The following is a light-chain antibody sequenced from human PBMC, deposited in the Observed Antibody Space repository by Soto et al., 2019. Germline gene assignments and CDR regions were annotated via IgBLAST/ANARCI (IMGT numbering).Light chain of an antibody. J-gene: IGLJ1*01. CDR2: NNN. Sequence: QFVLTQPPSASGTPGQRVTISCSGGSSNIGTNSVNWYQQLPGTAPKLLIYNNNQRPPGVPDRFSGSKSGTSASLAISGLQSEDEADYYCAAWDDSLNGYVFGTGTKVTVL. CDR3: AAWDDSLNGYV. CDR1: SSNIGTNS. V-gene: IGLV1-44*01.